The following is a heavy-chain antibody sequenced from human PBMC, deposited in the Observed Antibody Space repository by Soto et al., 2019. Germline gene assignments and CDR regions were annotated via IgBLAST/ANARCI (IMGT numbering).Heavy chain of an antibody. Sequence: ESGGGLVKTSGSLRIACAASGFTFSDYYMSWVRQAPGKGLGWVSYISSSGNTIYYADSVKGRFTISRDNAKNPVYLQMNSLGAEATALYFCAKMSSENYYDPVFSWGQGTLVTVSS. CDR1: GFTFSDYY. CDR2: ISSSGNTI. D-gene: IGHD3-22*01. J-gene: IGHJ4*02. CDR3: AKMSSENYYDPVFS. V-gene: IGHV3-11*01.